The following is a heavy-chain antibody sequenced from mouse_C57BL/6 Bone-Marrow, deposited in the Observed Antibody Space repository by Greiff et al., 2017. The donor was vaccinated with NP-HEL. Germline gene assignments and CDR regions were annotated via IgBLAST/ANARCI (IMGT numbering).Heavy chain of an antibody. CDR3: ARRRIYTGYYGPFDY. V-gene: IGHV1-85*01. CDR2: IYPRDGST. Sequence: QVQLQQSGPELVKPGASVKLSCKASGYTFTSYDINWVKQRPGQGLEWIGWIYPRDGSTKYNALFKGKATLTVDTSSRTAYKRLHSLTSEDSAVYFCARRRIYTGYYGPFDYGGQGTTLTVSA. J-gene: IGHJ2*01. D-gene: IGHD2-3*01. CDR1: GYTFTSYD.